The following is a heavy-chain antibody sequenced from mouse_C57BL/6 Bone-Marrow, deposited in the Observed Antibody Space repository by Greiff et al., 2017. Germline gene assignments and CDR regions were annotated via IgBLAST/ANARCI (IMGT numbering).Heavy chain of an antibody. Sequence: EVKLVESGGDLVKPGGSLKLSCAASGFTFSTYGMSWVRQTPDKRLAWVATISSGGSYTYYPDSVEGRFTISRDNAKNTLYLQMSSLKSEDTAMYYCTRRDGYNWYFDVWGAEATVTVSS. D-gene: IGHD2-3*01. CDR1: GFTFSTYG. J-gene: IGHJ1*01. V-gene: IGHV5-6*02. CDR2: ISSGGSYT. CDR3: TRRDGYNWYFDV.